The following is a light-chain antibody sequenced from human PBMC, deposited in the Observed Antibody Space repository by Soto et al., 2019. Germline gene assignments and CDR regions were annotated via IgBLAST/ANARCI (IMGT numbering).Light chain of an antibody. Sequence: DIQMTQSPSSLSASVGDTVTISCRASQRISTYLHWFQQKPGKAPNLLISATSTLQSGVPSKFSGSGSGTDFPLTISSLQPEDFATYYCQQSHTPPFTFGPGTKVDIK. V-gene: IGKV1-39*01. J-gene: IGKJ3*01. CDR3: QQSHTPPFT. CDR1: QRISTY. CDR2: ATS.